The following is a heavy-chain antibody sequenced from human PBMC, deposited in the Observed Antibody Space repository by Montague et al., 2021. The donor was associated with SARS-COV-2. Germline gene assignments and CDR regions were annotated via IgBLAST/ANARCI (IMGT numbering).Heavy chain of an antibody. Sequence: SLRLSCAASGFTFSSYSMSWVRQAPGKGLEWVSGISGSGSGTYYAVSVKGRFTISRDNSKNTLYLQMNSLRAEDTALYYCAKGAQWYSTSDFEYWGQGSLVTVSS. CDR1: GFTFSSYS. J-gene: IGHJ4*02. CDR3: AKGAQWYSTSDFEY. CDR2: ISGSGSGT. D-gene: IGHD2-2*01. V-gene: IGHV3-23*01.